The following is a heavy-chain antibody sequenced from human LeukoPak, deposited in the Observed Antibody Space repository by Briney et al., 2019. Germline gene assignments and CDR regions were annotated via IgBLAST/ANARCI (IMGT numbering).Heavy chain of an antibody. V-gene: IGHV4-34*01. CDR1: GGSFSGYY. Sequence: PSETLSLTCAVYGGSFSGYYWSWIRQPPGKGLEWIGEINHSGSTNYNPSLKSRVTISVDTSKNQFSLKLSSVTAADTAVYYCARWKRQWLVHYFDYWGQGTLVTVSS. D-gene: IGHD6-19*01. J-gene: IGHJ4*02. CDR3: ARWKRQWLVHYFDY. CDR2: INHSGST.